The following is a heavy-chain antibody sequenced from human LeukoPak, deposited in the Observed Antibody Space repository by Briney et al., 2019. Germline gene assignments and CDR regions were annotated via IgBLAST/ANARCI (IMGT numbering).Heavy chain of an antibody. CDR3: ARARMVRGVIPNWFDP. CDR1: GGSISSSSYY. V-gene: IGHV4-39*07. Sequence: PSETLSLTCTVSGGSISSSSYYWGWIRQPPGKGLEWIGSIYYSGSTYYNPSLKSRVTISVDTSKNQFSLKLSSVTAADTAVYYCARARMVRGVIPNWFDPWGREPWSPSPQ. CDR2: IYYSGST. D-gene: IGHD3-10*01. J-gene: IGHJ5*02.